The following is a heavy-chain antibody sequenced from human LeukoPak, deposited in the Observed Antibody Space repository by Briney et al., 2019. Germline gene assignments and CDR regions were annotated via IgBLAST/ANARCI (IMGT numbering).Heavy chain of an antibody. CDR3: ARATPGGGYVRYFDY. CDR1: GYTFTGYY. D-gene: IGHD5-12*01. J-gene: IGHJ4*02. CDR2: INPNSGGT. V-gene: IGHV1-2*02. Sequence: GASVKVSCKASGYTFTGYYMHWVRQAPGQGLEWMGWINPNSGGTNYAQKFQGRVTMTRDTSISTAYMELSRLRSDDTAVYYCARATPGGGYVRYFDYWGQGTLVTVSS.